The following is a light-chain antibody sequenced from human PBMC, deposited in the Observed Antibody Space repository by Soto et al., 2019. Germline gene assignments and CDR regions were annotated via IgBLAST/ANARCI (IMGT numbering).Light chain of an antibody. CDR3: QVWDSTSDLVV. Sequence: SYELTQSPSVSVAPGQTARITCEEDNIGTKSVHWYQQKPGQAPVLVVYDDNDRPSGIPERFSGSNSGTTATLAISRVVAGDEADYYCQVWDSTSDLVVFGGGTKLTVL. J-gene: IGLJ2*01. CDR1: NIGTKS. CDR2: DDN. V-gene: IGLV3-21*02.